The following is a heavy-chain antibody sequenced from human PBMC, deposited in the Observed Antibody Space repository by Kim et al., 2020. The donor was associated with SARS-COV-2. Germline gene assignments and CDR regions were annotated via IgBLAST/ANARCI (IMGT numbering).Heavy chain of an antibody. CDR3: ARVVDVLTGRSWPEEGMDV. V-gene: IGHV1-18*04. J-gene: IGHJ6*02. D-gene: IGHD3-9*01. CDR1: GYTFTKYL. Sequence: ASVKVSCKASGYTFTKYLISWVRQAPGQGLEGMGCIAVYNGKTDYEQQFQGRVTMTIDPSTNTAYMELRSLRSDDTAIYYCARVVDVLTGRSWPEEGMDVWGQGTTVTVSS. CDR2: IAVYNGKT.